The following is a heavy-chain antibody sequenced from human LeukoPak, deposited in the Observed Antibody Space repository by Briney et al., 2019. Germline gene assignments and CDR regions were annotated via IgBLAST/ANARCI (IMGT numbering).Heavy chain of an antibody. Sequence: NSSETLSLTCTVSGDSITSSSYYWSWIRQPPGKGLEWIGEINHSGSTNYNPSLKSRVTISVDTSKNQFSLKLSSVTAADTAVYYCARRYDILTASFDYWGQGTLVTVSS. D-gene: IGHD3-9*01. V-gene: IGHV4-39*07. CDR3: ARRYDILTASFDY. J-gene: IGHJ4*02. CDR1: GDSITSSSYY. CDR2: INHSGST.